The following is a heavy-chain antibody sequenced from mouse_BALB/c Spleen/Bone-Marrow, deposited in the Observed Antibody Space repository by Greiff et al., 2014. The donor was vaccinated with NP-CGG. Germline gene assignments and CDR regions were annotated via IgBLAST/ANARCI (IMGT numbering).Heavy chain of an antibody. J-gene: IGHJ3*01. CDR1: GFTFSSYG. V-gene: IGHV5-9-2*01. D-gene: IGHD2-4*01. Sequence: EVKLVESGGNLVKSGGSLKLSCAASGFTFSSYGMSWVRQTPEKRLEWVATISGGGSYTFYPDSVKGRFTISRDNAKNNLYLQLSRLRSEDTALYYCARHAYYDQTEVSFVYWGQGTLVTVSA. CDR3: ARHAYYDQTEVSFVY. CDR2: ISGGGSYT.